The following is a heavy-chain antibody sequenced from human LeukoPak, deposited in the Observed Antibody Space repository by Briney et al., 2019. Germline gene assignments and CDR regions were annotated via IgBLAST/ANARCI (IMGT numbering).Heavy chain of an antibody. V-gene: IGHV3-21*01. CDR2: ISSSSSYI. D-gene: IGHD6-19*01. Sequence: GGSLRLSCAASGFTFSSYSMNWVRQAPGKGLEWASSISSSSSYIYYADTVKGRFTISRDNAKNSLYLQMNSLRAEDTAVYYCAREGGWYGIDYWGQGTLVTVSS. CDR3: AREGGWYGIDY. CDR1: GFTFSSYS. J-gene: IGHJ4*02.